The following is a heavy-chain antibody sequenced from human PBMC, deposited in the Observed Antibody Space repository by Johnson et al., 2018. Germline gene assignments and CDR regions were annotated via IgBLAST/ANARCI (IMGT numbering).Heavy chain of an antibody. J-gene: IGHJ6*02. V-gene: IGHV3-7*03. D-gene: IGHD4-17*01. CDR3: TKCYGDYVYYYYGMDV. CDR1: GFTFSSYW. Sequence: VQLVESGGGLVQTGGSLRLSCAASGFTFSSYWMSWVRQAPGKGLEWVANIKQDGSEKYYVDSVKGRFTISRDNATNSLYLQMNSLRAEDTAVYYCTKCYGDYVYYYYGMDVWGQGTTVTVSS. CDR2: IKQDGSEK.